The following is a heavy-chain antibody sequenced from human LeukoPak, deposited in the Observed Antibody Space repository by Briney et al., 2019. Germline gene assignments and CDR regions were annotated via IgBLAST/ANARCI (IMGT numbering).Heavy chain of an antibody. V-gene: IGHV3-49*04. J-gene: IGHJ4*02. Sequence: GGCLRLACTASAFSFGDYAMSWVRQAPGKGVGWVGSIRSKAYGGTTEYAASVKGRCTISRDDSKSIAYLQMNSLKTEDTAVYYCTRGIVVPAAILWYFDYWGQGTLVTVSS. CDR1: AFSFGDYA. CDR2: IRSKAYGGTT. D-gene: IGHD2-2*02. CDR3: TRGIVVPAAILWYFDY.